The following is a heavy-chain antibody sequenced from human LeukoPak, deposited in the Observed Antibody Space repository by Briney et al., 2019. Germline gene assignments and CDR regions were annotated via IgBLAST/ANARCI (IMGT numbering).Heavy chain of an antibody. D-gene: IGHD4-11*01. CDR1: GSTFTVHY. Sequence: ASVKVSCKASGSTFTVHYMHWLRQAPGQGPAWMGWIHPNGGTNYAPKFQGRVTLTRDTSISTAYMELSSLSSDDTAVYYCARMWSDYSHYDYWGQGTLVTVSS. J-gene: IGHJ4*02. V-gene: IGHV1-2*02. CDR3: ARMWSDYSHYDY. CDR2: IHPNGGT.